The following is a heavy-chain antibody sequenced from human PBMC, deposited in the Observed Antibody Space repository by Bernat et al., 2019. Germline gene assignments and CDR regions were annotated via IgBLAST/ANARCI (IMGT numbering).Heavy chain of an antibody. Sequence: EVQLLESGGGLVQPGGSLRLSCAASGFTFSSYAMSWVRQAPGKGLEWVSSISSSSSYIYYADSVKGRFTISRDNAKNSLYLQMNSLRAEDTAVYYCARAEGQRGYSGYEAWGQGTLVTVSS. V-gene: IGHV3-21*01. CDR1: GFTFSSYA. CDR3: ARAEGQRGYSGYEA. D-gene: IGHD5-12*01. J-gene: IGHJ5*02. CDR2: ISSSSSYI.